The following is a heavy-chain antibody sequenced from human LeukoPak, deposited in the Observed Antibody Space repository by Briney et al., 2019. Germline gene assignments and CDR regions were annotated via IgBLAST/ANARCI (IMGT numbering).Heavy chain of an antibody. J-gene: IGHJ4*02. CDR1: GYTFTGYY. CDR3: ARERGRVGATRYFDY. D-gene: IGHD1-26*01. V-gene: IGHV1-2*02. CDR2: INPNSGGT. Sequence: GASVKVSCKASGYTFTGYYMHWVRQAPGQGLEWMGWINPNSGGTNYAQKFQGRVTMTRDTSISTAYMELSRLRSDDTAVYYCARERGRVGATRYFDYWGQGTLVTVSS.